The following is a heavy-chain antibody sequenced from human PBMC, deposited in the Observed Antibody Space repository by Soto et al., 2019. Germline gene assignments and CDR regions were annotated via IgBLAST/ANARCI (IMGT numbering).Heavy chain of an antibody. CDR3: TTYDFWSGYPNY. CDR2: IKSKTDGGTT. Sequence: SVSNAWMNWVRQAPGKGLEWVGRIKSKTDGGTTDYAAPVKGRFTISRDDSKNTLYLQMNSLKTEDTAVYYCTTYDFWSGYPNYWGQGTLVTVSS. J-gene: IGHJ4*02. V-gene: IGHV3-15*07. CDR1: SVSNAW. D-gene: IGHD3-3*01.